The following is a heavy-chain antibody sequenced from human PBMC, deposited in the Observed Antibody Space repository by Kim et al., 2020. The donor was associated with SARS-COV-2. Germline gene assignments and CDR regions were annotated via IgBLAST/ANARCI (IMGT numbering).Heavy chain of an antibody. Sequence: ASVKVSCKVSGYTLTELSMHWVRQAPGKGLEWMGGFDPEDGETIYAQKFQGRVTMTEDTSTDTAYMELSSLRSEDTAVYYCATGYSPKPHVLRYFDWLRDYYYYGMDVWGQGTTVTVSS. CDR3: ATGYSPKPHVLRYFDWLRDYYYYGMDV. CDR1: GYTLTELS. V-gene: IGHV1-24*01. CDR2: FDPEDGET. D-gene: IGHD3-9*01. J-gene: IGHJ6*02.